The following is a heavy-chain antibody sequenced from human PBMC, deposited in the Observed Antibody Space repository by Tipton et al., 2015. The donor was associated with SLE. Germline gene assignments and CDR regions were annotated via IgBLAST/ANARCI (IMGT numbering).Heavy chain of an antibody. CDR3: ARSDGGY. CDR2: IYYTGST. D-gene: IGHD3-16*01. J-gene: IGHJ4*02. Sequence: TLSLTCTVSGGSMNRHYWSWLRQPPGKGLEWIGYIYYTGSTNYNPSLKSRVTISVATSKNQFSLELTSVTAADTAVYYCARSDGGYWGQGTLVTVSS. V-gene: IGHV4-59*11. CDR1: GGSMNRHY.